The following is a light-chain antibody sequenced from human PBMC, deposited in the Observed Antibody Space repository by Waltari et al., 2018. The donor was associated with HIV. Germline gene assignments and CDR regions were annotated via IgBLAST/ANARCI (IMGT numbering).Light chain of an antibody. Sequence: SVMTQPPSASGTPGQRVTIPCSGSSSNIGRNSVNWYQQLPGTTPKPLIYRNNQRPSGVPDRFSGSKSGTSASLAISGLRSEDEADYYCAAWDDSLSGSWVFGGGTQVTVL. CDR3: AAWDDSLSGSWV. CDR1: SSNIGRNS. J-gene: IGLJ3*02. CDR2: RNN. V-gene: IGLV1-47*01.